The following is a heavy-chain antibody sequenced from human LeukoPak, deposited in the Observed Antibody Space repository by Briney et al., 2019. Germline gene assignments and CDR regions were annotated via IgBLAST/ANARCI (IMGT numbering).Heavy chain of an antibody. Sequence: SETLSLTCTVSGGSIVSSAYYWGWIRQPPGKGLEWICSIYYSGNTCYNPSLKSRVTISVDTSKNQFSLKLSSVAAADTAVYYCARHICSGGSCPDYFDIWGQGTLVTVAS. CDR2: IYYSGNT. D-gene: IGHD2-15*01. CDR3: ARHICSGGSCPDYFDI. V-gene: IGHV4-39*01. CDR1: GGSIVSSAYY. J-gene: IGHJ4*02.